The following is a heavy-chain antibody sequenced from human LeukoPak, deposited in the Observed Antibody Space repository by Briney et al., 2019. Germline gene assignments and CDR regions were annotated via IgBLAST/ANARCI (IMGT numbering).Heavy chain of an antibody. J-gene: IGHJ4*02. D-gene: IGHD6-13*01. CDR3: ARAEGSSSWYYFDY. V-gene: IGHV1-2*02. Sequence: ASVKVSCKASGYTFTGYYMHWVRQAPGQGLEWMGWINPNSGGTNYAQKFQGRVTMTGDTSISTAYMELSRLRSDDTAVYYCARAEGSSSWYYFDYWGQGTLVTVSS. CDR2: INPNSGGT. CDR1: GYTFTGYY.